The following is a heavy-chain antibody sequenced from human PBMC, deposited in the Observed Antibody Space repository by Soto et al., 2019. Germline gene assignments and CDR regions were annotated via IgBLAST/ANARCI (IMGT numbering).Heavy chain of an antibody. J-gene: IGHJ4*02. Sequence: GGSLRLSCAASGFTFSSYAMHWVRQAPGKGLEWVAVISYDGSNKYYADSVKGRFTISRDNSKNTLYLQMNSLRAEDTAVYYCARDSGSYGYEGTLDYWGQGTLVTVSS. D-gene: IGHD5-18*01. CDR1: GFTFSSYA. CDR3: ARDSGSYGYEGTLDY. CDR2: ISYDGSNK. V-gene: IGHV3-30-3*01.